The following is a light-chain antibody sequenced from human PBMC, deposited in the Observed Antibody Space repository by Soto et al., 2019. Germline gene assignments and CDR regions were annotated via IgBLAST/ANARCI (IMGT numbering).Light chain of an antibody. CDR2: GDN. CDR3: QSYDGGDPGV. CDR1: SGSIASNY. Sequence: NFMLTQPHSVSESPGKTVTISCTRSSGSIASNYVQWYQQRPGSAPIVIIYGDNQRPSGVPDRFSGSIDSSSNSASLTISGLRAEDEAHYYCQSYDGGDPGVFGGGTKLTVL. J-gene: IGLJ3*02. V-gene: IGLV6-57*03.